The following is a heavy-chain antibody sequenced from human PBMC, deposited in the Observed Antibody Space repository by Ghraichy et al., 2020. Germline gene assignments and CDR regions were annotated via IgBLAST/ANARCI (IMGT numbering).Heavy chain of an antibody. CDR1: GFIFSAYV. J-gene: IGHJ4*02. D-gene: IGHD1-26*01. Sequence: GGSLRLSCTASGFIFSAYVMNWVRQVPGKGLEWVSYIGTSSDGIYYADSVRGRFTVSRDNAKNALYLQMNSLRDEDTAVYYCARDHSGTGTYYFAYEFWGQGTLVTVSS. CDR3: ARDHSGTGTYYFAYEF. CDR2: IGTSSDGI. V-gene: IGHV3-48*02.